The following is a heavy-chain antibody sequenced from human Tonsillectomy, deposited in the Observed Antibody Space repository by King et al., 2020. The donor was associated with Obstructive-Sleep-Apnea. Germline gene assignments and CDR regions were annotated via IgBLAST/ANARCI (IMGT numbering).Heavy chain of an antibody. CDR1: GFTFSSYS. CDR3: ARLARGAGSELDY. V-gene: IGHV3-48*04. CDR2: ISSSSSTI. Sequence: VQLVESGEGLVQPGGSLRLSCAASGFTFSSYSMNWVRQAPGKGLEWVSYISSSSSTIYYADSVKGRFTISRDNAKNSLYLQMNSLRAEDTAVYYCARLARGAGSELDYWGQGTLVTVSS. D-gene: IGHD6-19*01. J-gene: IGHJ4*02.